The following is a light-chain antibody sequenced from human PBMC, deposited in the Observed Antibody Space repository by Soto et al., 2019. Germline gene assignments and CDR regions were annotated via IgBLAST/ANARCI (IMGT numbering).Light chain of an antibody. J-gene: IGLJ2*01. V-gene: IGLV2-14*01. CDR3: SSYTRTTTVI. CDR1: SSDIGDYDY. Sequence: QSALTQPASVSGSLGQSITISCTGSSSDIGDYDYVSWYQQHPGKAPKLMISEVSDWPSGVSTRFSGSKSGNTASLTISGLLAEDEADYYCSSYTRTTTVIFGGGTKLTVL. CDR2: EVS.